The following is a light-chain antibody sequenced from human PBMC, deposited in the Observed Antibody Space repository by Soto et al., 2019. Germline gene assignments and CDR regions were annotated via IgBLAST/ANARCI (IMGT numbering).Light chain of an antibody. V-gene: IGLV2-14*01. CDR1: NSDVGGYNY. J-gene: IGLJ1*01. CDR2: EVS. CDR3: SSYTSISTLYV. Sequence: QSVLTQPASVSGSPGQLITISCTGTNSDVGGYNYVSWYQQHPGKAPELMIYEVSHRPSGVSNRFSGSKSDNTASLTISGLQAEDEAHYYCSSYTSISTLYVFGTGTKGTVL.